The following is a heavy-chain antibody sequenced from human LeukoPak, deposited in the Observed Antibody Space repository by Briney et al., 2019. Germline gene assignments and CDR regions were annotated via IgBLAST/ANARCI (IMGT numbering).Heavy chain of an antibody. CDR1: GGSIGPYY. CDR3: ARSATVTKHLDY. D-gene: IGHD4-17*01. Sequence: SETLSLTCTVSGGSIGPYYWSRIRQPPGQGLEWIGYIYSSGGTYYNPSLWSRVTMSVDTSKNQFSLRLTSVTAADTAVYYCARSATVTKHLDYWGQGTLVSVSS. CDR2: IYSSGGT. J-gene: IGHJ4*02. V-gene: IGHV4-59*01.